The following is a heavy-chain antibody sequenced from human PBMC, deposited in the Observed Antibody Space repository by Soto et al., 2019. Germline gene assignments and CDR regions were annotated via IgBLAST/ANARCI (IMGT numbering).Heavy chain of an antibody. Sequence: QVQLVQSGAEVQRPGASVKVSYRASGYAFGDYDISWVRQAPGQGLEWMGWMNPNSANTGYAQKFQGRVSMTRDMSISTAYMELSRLRPEDTAIYYCARMATYGTLNWFDPWGQGALVTVSS. V-gene: IGHV1-8*01. CDR3: ARMATYGTLNWFDP. D-gene: IGHD1-1*01. CDR2: MNPNSANT. CDR1: GYAFGDYD. J-gene: IGHJ5*02.